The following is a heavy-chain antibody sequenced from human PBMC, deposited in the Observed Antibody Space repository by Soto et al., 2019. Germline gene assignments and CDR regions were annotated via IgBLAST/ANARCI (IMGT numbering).Heavy chain of an antibody. V-gene: IGHV3-30*18. J-gene: IGHJ6*03. D-gene: IGHD2-8*01. Sequence: GGSLRLSCAASGFTFSSYGMHWVRQAPGKGLEWVAVISYDGSNKYYADSVKDRFTISRDNSKNTLYLQMNSLRAEDTAVYYCAKMVYARHYYYYYYMDVWGKGTTVTVSS. CDR2: ISYDGSNK. CDR3: AKMVYARHYYYYYYMDV. CDR1: GFTFSSYG.